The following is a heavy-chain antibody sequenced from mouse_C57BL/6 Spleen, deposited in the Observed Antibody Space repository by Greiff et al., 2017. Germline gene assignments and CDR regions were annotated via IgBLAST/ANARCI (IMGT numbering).Heavy chain of an antibody. CDR1: GFSLSTFGMG. CDR2: IWWDDDK. CDR3: ARIPNYYGSQALYYFDY. Sequence: VTLKESGPGILQPSQTLSLTCSFSGFSLSTFGMGVGWIRQPSGKGLEWLAHIWWDDDKYYNPALKSRLTISKDTSKNQVFLKIANVDTADTATYYCARIPNYYGSQALYYFDYWGQGTTLTVSS. J-gene: IGHJ2*01. V-gene: IGHV8-8*01. D-gene: IGHD1-1*01.